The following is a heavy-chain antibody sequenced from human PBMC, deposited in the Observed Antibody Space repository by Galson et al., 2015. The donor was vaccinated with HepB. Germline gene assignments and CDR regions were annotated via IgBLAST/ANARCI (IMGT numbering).Heavy chain of an antibody. V-gene: IGHV3-13*01. CDR1: GFAFSSYD. D-gene: IGHD4-17*01. CDR2: IGVVGDT. J-gene: IGHJ3*02. Sequence: SLRLSCAASGFAFSSYDMHWVRQATGKGLEWVSGIGVVGDTSYLGSVKGRFTISRENAKNSLYLQMHNLRAGDTAVYYCARADYGAGRNDAFDIWGQGTVVTVSS. CDR3: ARADYGAGRNDAFDI.